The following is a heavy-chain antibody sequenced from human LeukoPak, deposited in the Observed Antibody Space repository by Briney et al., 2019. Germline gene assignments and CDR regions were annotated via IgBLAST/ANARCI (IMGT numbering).Heavy chain of an antibody. J-gene: IGHJ4*02. V-gene: IGHV3-30*03. Sequence: PGGSLRLSCAASGFTFSSYWMHWVRQAPGKGLEWVAVISYDGSNKYYIDSVKGRFTISRDKSKKTLYLQMNSLRAEDTAVYYCARDGSGSYLGGLFDYWGQGTLVTVSS. CDR3: ARDGSGSYLGGLFDY. CDR1: GFTFSSYW. D-gene: IGHD1-26*01. CDR2: ISYDGSNK.